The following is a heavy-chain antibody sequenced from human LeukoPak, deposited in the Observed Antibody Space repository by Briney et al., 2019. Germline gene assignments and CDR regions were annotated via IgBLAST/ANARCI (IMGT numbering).Heavy chain of an antibody. CDR1: GGSISSYY. CDR3: ARDPPGGAAYYYYGMDV. D-gene: IGHD6-13*01. CDR2: IYTSGST. Sequence: KSSETLSLTCTVSGGSISSYYWSWIRQPAGKGLEWIRRIYTSGSTNYNPSLKSRVTMSVDTSKNQFSLKLSSVTAADTAVYYCARDPPGGAAYYYYGMDVWGQGTTVTVSS. J-gene: IGHJ6*02. V-gene: IGHV4-4*07.